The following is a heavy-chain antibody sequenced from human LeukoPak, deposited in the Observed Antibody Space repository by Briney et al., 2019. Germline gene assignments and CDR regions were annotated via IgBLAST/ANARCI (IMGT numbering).Heavy chain of an antibody. CDR3: ARARGAEAIDY. D-gene: IGHD6-25*01. V-gene: IGHV4-34*01. CDR1: GGSISSYY. J-gene: IGHJ4*02. CDR2: INHSGST. Sequence: SETLSLTCTVSGGSISSYYWSWIRQPPGKGLEWIGEINHSGSTNYNPSLKSRVAISVDTSKNQFSLKLSSVTAADTAVYYCARARGAEAIDYWGQGTLVTVSS.